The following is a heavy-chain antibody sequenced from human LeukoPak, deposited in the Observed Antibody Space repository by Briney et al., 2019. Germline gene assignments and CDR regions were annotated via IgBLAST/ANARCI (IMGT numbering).Heavy chain of an antibody. Sequence: GGSLRLSCAASGFTFSSYAMSWVRQAPGKGLEWVSAISGSGGSTYYADSVKGRLTISRDNSKNTLYLQMNSLRAEDTAVYYCAKGRGVRGVIITDWGQGTLVTVSS. CDR2: ISGSGGST. V-gene: IGHV3-23*01. J-gene: IGHJ4*02. D-gene: IGHD3-10*01. CDR1: GFTFSSYA. CDR3: AKGRGVRGVIITD.